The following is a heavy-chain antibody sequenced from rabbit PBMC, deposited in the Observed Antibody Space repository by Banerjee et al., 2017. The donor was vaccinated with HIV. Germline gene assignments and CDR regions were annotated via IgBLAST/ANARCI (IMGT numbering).Heavy chain of an antibody. J-gene: IGHJ4*01. CDR3: ARDTGNHPDYFKL. D-gene: IGHD7-1*01. CDR1: GFSFSSSA. CDR2: IYADNSGST. Sequence: QSLEESGGDLVKPGASLTLTCTASGFSFSSSAMCWVRQAPGKGLEWIACIYADNSGSTVYASWVNGRFTISKTSSTTVTLQMTSLTAADTATYFCARDTGNHPDYFKLWGPGTLVTVS. V-gene: IGHV1S40*01.